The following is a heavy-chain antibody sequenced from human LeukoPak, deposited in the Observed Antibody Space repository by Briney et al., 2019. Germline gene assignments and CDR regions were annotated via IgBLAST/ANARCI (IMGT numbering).Heavy chain of an antibody. D-gene: IGHD1-26*01. V-gene: IGHV3-30-3*01. CDR3: AKEVVGATPQFDY. CDR1: GFTFSSYA. CDR2: ISYDGSNK. Sequence: GRSLRLSCAASGFTFSSYAMHWVRQAPGKGLEWVAVISYDGSNKYYADSVKGRFTISRDNSKNTLYLQMNSLRAEDTAVYYCAKEVVGATPQFDYWGQGTLVTVSS. J-gene: IGHJ4*02.